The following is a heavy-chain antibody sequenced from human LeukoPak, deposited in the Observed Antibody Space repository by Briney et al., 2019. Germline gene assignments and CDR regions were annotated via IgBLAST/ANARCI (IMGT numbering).Heavy chain of an antibody. Sequence: GGSLRLSCAASGFTFSSYAMHWVRQAPGKGLEWVAVISYDGSNKYYADSVKGRFTISRDNSKNTLYLQMNSLRAEDTAVYYCARDLTIFGVAQDYGMDVWGQGTTVTVS. V-gene: IGHV3-30-3*01. CDR1: GFTFSSYA. J-gene: IGHJ6*02. D-gene: IGHD3-3*01. CDR2: ISYDGSNK. CDR3: ARDLTIFGVAQDYGMDV.